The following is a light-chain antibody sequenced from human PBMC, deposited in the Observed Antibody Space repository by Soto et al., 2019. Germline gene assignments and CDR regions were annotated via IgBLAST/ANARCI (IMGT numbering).Light chain of an antibody. CDR3: QQRSDWPLT. CDR1: QSVTSY. Sequence: EIVMTQSPATLSVSPGERVTLSCRASQSVTSYLAWYQQKPGQAPRLLIYDVSNRASGIPARFSGSGSETDFTLTISSLEPEDFAVYYCQQRSDWPLTFGQGTRLEI. V-gene: IGKV3-11*01. CDR2: DVS. J-gene: IGKJ5*01.